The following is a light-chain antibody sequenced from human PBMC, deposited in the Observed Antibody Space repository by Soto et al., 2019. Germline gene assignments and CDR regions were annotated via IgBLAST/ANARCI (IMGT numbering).Light chain of an antibody. J-gene: IGLJ1*01. Sequence: QSVRTQPASVSGSPGQSITNSCTGTSSDVGGYNYVSWYQQHPGKAPKLMIYEVSNRPSGVSNRFSGSKSGNTASLTISGLQAEDEADYYCSSYTSSSPYVFGTGTKVTVL. CDR1: SSDVGGYNY. CDR2: EVS. V-gene: IGLV2-14*01. CDR3: SSYTSSSPYV.